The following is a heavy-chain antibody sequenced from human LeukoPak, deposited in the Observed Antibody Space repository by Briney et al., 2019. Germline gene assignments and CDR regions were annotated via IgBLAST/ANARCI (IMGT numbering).Heavy chain of an antibody. V-gene: IGHV1-8*01. CDR2: MNPNSGNT. CDR3: ARGRRSYYYGSGSYQGY. J-gene: IGHJ4*02. Sequence: ASVKVSCKASEYTFTSYDINWVRQATGQGLEWMGWMNPNSGNTGYARKFQGRVTMTRNTSISTAYMELSSLRSEDTAVYYCARGRRSYYYGSGSYQGYWGQGTLVTVSS. CDR1: EYTFTSYD. D-gene: IGHD3-10*01.